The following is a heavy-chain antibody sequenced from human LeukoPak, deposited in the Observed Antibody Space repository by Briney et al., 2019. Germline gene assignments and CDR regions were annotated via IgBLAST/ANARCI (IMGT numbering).Heavy chain of an antibody. Sequence: PGGSLRLSCAASGFTFSSYGMHWVRQAPGKGLEWVAFIRYDGSNKYYADSVKGRFTISRDNSKNTLYLQMNSLRPEDTAVYYSVNAQECYFDHWGQGTLVTVSS. CDR3: VNAQECYFDH. CDR2: IRYDGSNK. V-gene: IGHV3-30*02. D-gene: IGHD3-3*01. CDR1: GFTFSSYG. J-gene: IGHJ4*02.